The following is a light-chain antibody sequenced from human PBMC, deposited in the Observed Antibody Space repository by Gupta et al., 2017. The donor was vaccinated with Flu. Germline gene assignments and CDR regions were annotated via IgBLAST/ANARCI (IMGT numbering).Light chain of an antibody. V-gene: IGKV3-11*01. CDR3: QQRSALPMYT. Sequence: EVVLTQSQATLSLYPGERAVLACRASQSVSPSIAWYQQKGGQAPRLLMYDASRRADGIPARFSGSGSGTDFTLTISTVEPEDFAVYYCQQRSALPMYTFGQGTKLEI. CDR2: DAS. CDR1: QSVSPS. J-gene: IGKJ2*01.